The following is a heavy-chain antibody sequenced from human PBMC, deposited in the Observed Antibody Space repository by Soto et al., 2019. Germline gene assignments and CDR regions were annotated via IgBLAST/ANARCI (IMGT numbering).Heavy chain of an antibody. Sequence: QVQLVQSGAEVKKPGASVKVSCKASGYIFTNYYIHWVRQAPGQGLEWMAIINPLPTSGSTKYAQKFQGRVTVTRDTSTSTVYLELSSLRSDDTAGYYCARDLAAAAYWGQGTLVTVSS. CDR3: ARDLAAAAY. V-gene: IGHV1-46*01. D-gene: IGHD6-13*01. J-gene: IGHJ4*02. CDR1: GYIFTNYY. CDR2: INPLPTSGST.